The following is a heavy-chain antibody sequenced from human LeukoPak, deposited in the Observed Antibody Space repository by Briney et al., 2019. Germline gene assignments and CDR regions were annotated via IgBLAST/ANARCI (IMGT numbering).Heavy chain of an antibody. D-gene: IGHD6-19*01. J-gene: IGHJ4*02. CDR1: GFTFNSYA. V-gene: IGHV3-30-3*01. Sequence: PGGSLRLSCAASGFTFNSYAFHWVRQAPGKGLEWVAVISYDGSNKYYADSVKGRFTISRDNSKNTLYLQMNSLRAEDTAVYYCARDPAVGAVAGRVYFDYWGQGTLVTVSS. CDR2: ISYDGSNK. CDR3: ARDPAVGAVAGRVYFDY.